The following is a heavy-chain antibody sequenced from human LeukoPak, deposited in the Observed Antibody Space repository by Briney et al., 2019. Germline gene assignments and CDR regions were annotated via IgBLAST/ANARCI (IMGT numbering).Heavy chain of an antibody. CDR2: ISSSSYI. D-gene: IGHD3-22*01. Sequence: PGGFLRLSCAASGLTFSSYSMNWVRQAPGKGLEWVSSISSSSYIYYADSVKGRFTISRDNAKNSLYLQMNSLRAEDTAVYYCARDRFDDSSPFYWGQGTLVTVSS. J-gene: IGHJ4*02. CDR1: GLTFSSYS. CDR3: ARDRFDDSSPFY. V-gene: IGHV3-21*01.